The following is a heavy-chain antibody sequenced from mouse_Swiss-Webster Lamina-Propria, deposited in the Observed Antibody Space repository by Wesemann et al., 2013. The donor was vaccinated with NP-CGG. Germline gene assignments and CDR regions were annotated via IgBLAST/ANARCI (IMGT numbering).Heavy chain of an antibody. CDR3: AIIYYYGSSHAMDY. J-gene: IGHJ4*01. V-gene: IGHV3-8*02. CDR2: ISYSGST. Sequence: EYSGYISYSGSTYYNPSLKSRISITRDTSKNQYYLQLNSVTTEDTATYYCAIIYYYGSSHAMDYWGQGTSVTVSS. D-gene: IGHD1-1*01.